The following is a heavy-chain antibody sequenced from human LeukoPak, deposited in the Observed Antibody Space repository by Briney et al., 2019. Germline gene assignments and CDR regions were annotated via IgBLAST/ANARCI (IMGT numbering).Heavy chain of an antibody. CDR2: IYSSGST. CDR1: GGSISGYY. Sequence: PSETLSLTCTVSGGSISGYYWSWIRQPAGKGLEWIGRIYSSGSTNYNPSLESRVTMSVDTSKKQFSLKLRSVTAADTALYYCARDWDSSGYYYLDAFDIWGQGTMVTVSS. V-gene: IGHV4-4*07. D-gene: IGHD3-22*01. J-gene: IGHJ3*02. CDR3: ARDWDSSGYYYLDAFDI.